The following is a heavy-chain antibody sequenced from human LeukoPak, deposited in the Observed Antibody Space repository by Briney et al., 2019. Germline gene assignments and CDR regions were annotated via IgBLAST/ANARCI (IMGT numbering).Heavy chain of an antibody. CDR2: MSPDESWT. V-gene: IGHV3-30*02. CDR3: AKELLTSGSCFDF. J-gene: IGHJ4*02. CDR1: GFTFSTYA. Sequence: PGGSLRLSCVASGFTFSTYAMHWVRQAPGKGLEWVAGMSPDESWTFHGDSVKGRFTISRDNVKNTLNLQMNSLRPEDTAMYYCAKELLTSGSCFDFCGQGTLVTVSS. D-gene: IGHD3-10*01.